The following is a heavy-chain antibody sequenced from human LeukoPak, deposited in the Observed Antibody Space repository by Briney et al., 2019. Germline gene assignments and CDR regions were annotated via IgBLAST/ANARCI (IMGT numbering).Heavy chain of an antibody. CDR2: IYYSGST. D-gene: IGHD3-10*01. CDR3: AREARLGSGSYYLFDY. Sequence: SETLSLTCTVSGGSISSYYWSWIRQPPGKGLEWIGYIYYSGSTNYNPSLKSRVTISVDTSKNQFSPKLSSVTAADTAVYYCAREARLGSGSYYLFDYWGQGTLVTVSS. CDR1: GGSISSYY. J-gene: IGHJ4*02. V-gene: IGHV4-59*01.